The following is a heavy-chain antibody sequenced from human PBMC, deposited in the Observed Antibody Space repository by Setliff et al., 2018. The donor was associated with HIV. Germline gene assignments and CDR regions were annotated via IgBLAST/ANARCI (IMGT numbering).Heavy chain of an antibody. CDR2: IGGTGGDI. CDR1: GFSFRGYS. D-gene: IGHD1-26*01. CDR3: ARERISVGGAQGADY. V-gene: IGHV3-21*01. J-gene: IGHJ4*02. Sequence: PGGSLRLSCAASGFSFRGYSMNWVRQAPGKGLEWISSIGGTGGDIYYADSVKGRFTISRDNAKNSLYLQMNSLRAEDTAVYFCARERISVGGAQGADYWGQGTLVTVSS.